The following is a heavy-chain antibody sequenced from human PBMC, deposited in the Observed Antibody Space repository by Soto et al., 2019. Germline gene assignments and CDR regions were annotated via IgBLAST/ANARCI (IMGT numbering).Heavy chain of an antibody. CDR3: ARGRVGATNWNWFDP. D-gene: IGHD1-26*01. CDR2: INHSGST. CDR1: GGSFSDYY. J-gene: IGHJ5*02. Sequence: QVQLQQWGAGLLKPSETLSLTCAVYGGSFSDYYWSWIRQPPGKGLEWIGEINHSGSTNYNPSLKSRVTISVDTSKNRFSPNLSSVTAADTAVYSCARGRVGATNWNWFDPWGQGTLVTVSS. V-gene: IGHV4-34*01.